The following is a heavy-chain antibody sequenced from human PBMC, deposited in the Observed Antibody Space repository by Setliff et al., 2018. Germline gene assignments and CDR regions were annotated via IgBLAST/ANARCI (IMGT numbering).Heavy chain of an antibody. D-gene: IGHD1-26*01. CDR3: AREVGTSTSSDAFDV. CDR2: IYHSGSA. V-gene: IGHV4-30-4*08. CDR1: GDSISRSDYF. J-gene: IGHJ3*01. Sequence: PSETLSLPCTVSGDSISRSDYFWSWIRQPPGKGLEWIAYIYHSGSASYNPSLKSRVTMSVDTSKNQFSLHLTSVTAADTAVYYCAREVGTSTSSDAFDVWGQGMMVTVSS.